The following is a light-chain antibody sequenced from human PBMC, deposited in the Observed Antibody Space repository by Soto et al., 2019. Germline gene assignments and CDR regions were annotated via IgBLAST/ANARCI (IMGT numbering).Light chain of an antibody. J-gene: IGLJ1*01. V-gene: IGLV2-14*03. CDR3: SSYTSSSTPYV. Sequence: QSALTQPASVSGSPGQSITISCTGSSSDVGGYDYVSWYQHHPGKAPKLMIHDVSNRPSGVSNRFSGSKSGNTASLTISGLQAEDEADYYCSSYTSSSTPYVLGNGTKVTVL. CDR1: SSDVGGYDY. CDR2: DVS.